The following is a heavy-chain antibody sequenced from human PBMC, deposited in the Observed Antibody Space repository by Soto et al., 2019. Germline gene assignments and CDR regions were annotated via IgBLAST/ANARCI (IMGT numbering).Heavy chain of an antibody. D-gene: IGHD3-16*01. CDR3: ARVYWGEFPKHYNWFDP. CDR1: GGSISSYY. J-gene: IGHJ5*02. V-gene: IGHV4-59*08. Sequence: PSETLSLTCTVSGGSISSYYWSWIRQPPGKGLEWIGYIYYSGSTNYNPSLKSRVTISVDTSKNQFSLKLSSVTAADTAVYYCARVYWGEFPKHYNWFDPWGQGTLVTVSS. CDR2: IYYSGST.